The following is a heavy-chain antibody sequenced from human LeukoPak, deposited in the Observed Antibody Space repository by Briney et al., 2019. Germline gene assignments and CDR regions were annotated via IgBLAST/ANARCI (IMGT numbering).Heavy chain of an antibody. CDR1: GYSFTSYW. CDR2: IYPGDSDT. CDR3: ARRTISYCSGGSCYSEFDY. Sequence: AGESLKISCKGSGYSFTSYWIGWVRQMPGKGLEWMGIIYPGDSDTRYSPSFQGQVTISADKSISTAYLQWSSLKASDTAMYYCARRTISYCSGGSCYSEFDYWGQGTLVTVSS. V-gene: IGHV5-51*01. J-gene: IGHJ4*02. D-gene: IGHD2-15*01.